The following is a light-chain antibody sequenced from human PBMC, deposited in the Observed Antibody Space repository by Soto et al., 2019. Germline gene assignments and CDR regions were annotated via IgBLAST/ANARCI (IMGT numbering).Light chain of an antibody. Sequence: QSVLTQPASVSGSPEQSITISCTGTSSDVGAYNLVSWYQQHPGKAPRLIIYEGSKRPSGISHRFSGSTSDNTASLTISGLRAEDEAHYHCCSYAGSRTFVFGGGTQLTVL. CDR3: CSYAGSRTFV. CDR1: SSDVGAYNL. J-gene: IGLJ3*02. CDR2: EGS. V-gene: IGLV2-23*01.